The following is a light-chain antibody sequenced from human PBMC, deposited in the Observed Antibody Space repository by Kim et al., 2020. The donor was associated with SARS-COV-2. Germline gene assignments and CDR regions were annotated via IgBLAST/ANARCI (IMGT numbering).Light chain of an antibody. CDR3: QHYGTSPLT. V-gene: IGKV3-20*01. Sequence: EIVLTQSPGTLSLSPGERATLSCRASQSVPHDYLAWYQQKPGQSPRLLIYGASFRATGIPDRFSGSGSGTDFTLTISRLEPEDFAVYYCQHYGTSPLTFGGGTKVDIK. CDR1: QSVPHDY. J-gene: IGKJ4*01. CDR2: GAS.